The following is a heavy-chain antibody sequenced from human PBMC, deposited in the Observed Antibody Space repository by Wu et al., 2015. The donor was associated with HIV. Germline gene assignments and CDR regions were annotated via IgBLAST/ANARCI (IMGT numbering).Heavy chain of an antibody. CDR3: ARVQFDPDYYTYFDL. Sequence: QVQLVQSGAEVKKPGASVKVSCKASGYTFTGHYIHWVRQAPGQRLEWMGWMAPSSGHIQPAQKFQGRIYMSTNNSAHTAYMELRSLTSDDAAIYFCARVQFDPDYYTYFDLWGQGTLVTVSS. J-gene: IGHJ5*01. D-gene: IGHD4/OR15-4a*01. V-gene: IGHV1-8*02. CDR1: GYTFTGHY. CDR2: MAPSSGHI.